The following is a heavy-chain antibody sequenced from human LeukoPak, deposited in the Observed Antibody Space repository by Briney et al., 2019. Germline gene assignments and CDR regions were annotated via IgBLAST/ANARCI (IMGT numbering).Heavy chain of an antibody. CDR2: ISSSSSYI. J-gene: IGHJ4*02. Sequence: GGSLRLSCAASGFTFSSYSMNWVRQAPGKGLEWVSSISSSSSYIYYADSVKGRFTISRDNAKNSLYLQMNSLRAEDTAVYYCARDYLVYGGNLHFDYWGQGTLVTVSS. V-gene: IGHV3-21*01. CDR3: ARDYLVYGGNLHFDY. D-gene: IGHD4/OR15-4a*01. CDR1: GFTFSSYS.